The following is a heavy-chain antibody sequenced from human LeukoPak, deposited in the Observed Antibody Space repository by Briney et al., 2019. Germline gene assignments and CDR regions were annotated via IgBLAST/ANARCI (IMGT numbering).Heavy chain of an antibody. CDR3: ARDRHYYGMDV. CDR1: GFTVSSNY. Sequence: PGGSLRLSCVASGFTVSSNYMSWVRQAPGKGLEWVSVIYSGGSTYYADSVKGRFTISRDNSKNTLYLQINSLRAEDTAVYYCARDRHYYGMDVWGQGTTVTVSS. CDR2: IYSGGST. J-gene: IGHJ6*02. V-gene: IGHV3-66*01.